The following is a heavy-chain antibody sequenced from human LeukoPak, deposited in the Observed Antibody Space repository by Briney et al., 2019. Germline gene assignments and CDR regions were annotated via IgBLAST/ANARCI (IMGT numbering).Heavy chain of an antibody. Sequence: GESLKISCKGSGYSFTRYWIGWVRQMPGKGLEWMGIIYPTDSDTRYSPSFEGQVTISADKSLSTAYLQWTSLKVSDTAMYYCAVTALDNWFDHWGQGTLVTVSS. CDR1: GYSFTRYW. V-gene: IGHV5-51*01. D-gene: IGHD2-21*02. J-gene: IGHJ5*02. CDR2: IYPTDSDT. CDR3: AVTALDNWFDH.